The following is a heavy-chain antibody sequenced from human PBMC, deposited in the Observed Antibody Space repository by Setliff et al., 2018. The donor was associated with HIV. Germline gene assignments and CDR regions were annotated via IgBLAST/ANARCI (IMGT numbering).Heavy chain of an antibody. CDR1: GYSISSGYY. V-gene: IGHV4-38-2*02. D-gene: IGHD1-26*01. CDR3: ARCSVGLDF. Sequence: SETLSLTCTVSGYSISSGYYWGWIRQPPGKGLEWIGSIFHSGSSYYNPSLKSRVTISVDTSKNHFSLKLRSVTAADTAVYYCARCSVGLDFWGQGTLVTVSS. CDR2: IFHSGSS. J-gene: IGHJ4*02.